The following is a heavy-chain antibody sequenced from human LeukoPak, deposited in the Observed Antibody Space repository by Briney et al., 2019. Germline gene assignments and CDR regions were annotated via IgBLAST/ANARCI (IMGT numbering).Heavy chain of an antibody. J-gene: IGHJ6*02. CDR2: INPNSGGT. D-gene: IGHD2-2*01. CDR1: GYTFTGYY. CDR3: ARDEGYCSCTSCSNYYYYGMDV. Sequence: GASVKVSCKASGYTFTGYYMHWVRQAPGQGLEWMGWINPNSGGTNYAQKFQGRVTMTRDTSISTAYMELSRLRSDDMAVYYCARDEGYCSCTSCSNYYYYGMDVWGQGTTVTVSS. V-gene: IGHV1-2*02.